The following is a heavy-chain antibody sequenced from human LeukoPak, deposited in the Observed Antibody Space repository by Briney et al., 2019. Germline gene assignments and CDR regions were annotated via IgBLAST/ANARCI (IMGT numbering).Heavy chain of an antibody. V-gene: IGHV3-20*01. CDR1: GFPLEDYG. CDR3: ARETPTGAFDI. CDR2: INWNGGST. Sequence: GGSLGLSCAASGFPLEDYGMSWVRQAPGKGLDWVSGINWNGGSTGYADSVKGRFTISRDNAKNSLYLQMNSLRAEDTALYHCARETPTGAFDIWGQGTMVTVSS. D-gene: IGHD4-17*01. J-gene: IGHJ3*02.